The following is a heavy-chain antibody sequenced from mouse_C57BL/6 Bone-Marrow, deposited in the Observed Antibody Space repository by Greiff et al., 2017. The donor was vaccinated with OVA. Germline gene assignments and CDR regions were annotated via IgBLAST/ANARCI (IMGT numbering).Heavy chain of an antibody. D-gene: IGHD2-1*01. V-gene: IGHV1-26*01. J-gene: IGHJ4*01. CDR3: AKESSTMATPGAMDY. Sequence: EVQLQQSGPELVKPGASVKISCKASGYTFTDYYMNWVKQSHGKSLEWIGDINPNDGGTSYNQKFKGKATLTVDKSSSTAYMGLRSLTSEDSAVYYCAKESSTMATPGAMDYWGQGTSVTVSS. CDR1: GYTFTDYY. CDR2: INPNDGGT.